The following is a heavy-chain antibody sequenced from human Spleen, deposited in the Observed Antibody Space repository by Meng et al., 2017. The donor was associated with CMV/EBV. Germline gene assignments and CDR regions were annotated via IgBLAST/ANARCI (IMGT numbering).Heavy chain of an antibody. V-gene: IGHV3-21*01. J-gene: IGHJ4*02. CDR3: ARDPIYPYSGSYSGYFDC. D-gene: IGHD1-26*01. CDR2: ISSSSNYI. Sequence: GGSLRLSCTASGFTFSSYSMNWVRQAPGKGLEWVASISSSSNYIYYADSVKGRFTISRDDTKNSLYLQMNSLRAEDTAVYYCARDPIYPYSGSYSGYFDCWAQGTLVTVSS. CDR1: GFTFSSYS.